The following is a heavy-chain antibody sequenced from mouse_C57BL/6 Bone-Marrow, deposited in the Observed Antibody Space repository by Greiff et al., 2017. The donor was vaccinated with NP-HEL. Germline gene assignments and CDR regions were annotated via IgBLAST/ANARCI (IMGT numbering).Heavy chain of an antibody. D-gene: IGHD1-2*01. CDR2: IDPENGDT. V-gene: IGHV14-4*01. J-gene: IGHJ3*01. Sequence: EVMLVESGAELVRPGASVKLSCTASGFNIKDDYMHWVKQRPEQGLEWIGWIDPENGDTEYASKFQGKATKTADTSSNTAYLQLSSLTSEDTAVYYCTTGLRLWFAYWGQGTLVTVSA. CDR1: GFNIKDDY. CDR3: TTGLRLWFAY.